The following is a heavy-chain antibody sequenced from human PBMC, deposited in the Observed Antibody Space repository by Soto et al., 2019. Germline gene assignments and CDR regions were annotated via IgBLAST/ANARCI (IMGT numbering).Heavy chain of an antibody. V-gene: IGHV1-18*01. CDR2: ISAYNGNT. J-gene: IGHJ4*02. CDR3: ARDVRQIAARPPGYFDH. Sequence: QVQLVQSGAEVKKPGASVKVSCKASGYTFTSYGISWVRQAPGQGLDWMGWISAYNGNTIYAQKLQCRVTMTTDTSTSTAYMELRSLRSDETAVYYCARDVRQIAARPPGYFDHWGQGTLVTVS. D-gene: IGHD6-13*01. CDR1: GYTFTSYG.